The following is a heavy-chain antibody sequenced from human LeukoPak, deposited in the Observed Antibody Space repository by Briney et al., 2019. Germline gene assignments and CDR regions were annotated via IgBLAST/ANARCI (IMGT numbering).Heavy chain of an antibody. Sequence: PGGPLRLSCAASGFTFSSFSMNWVRQAPGKGLEWISNIDTRGTTYYTDSVKGRFIISRDNAKNSLYLQMDSLRAEDTAIYYCARLFSVLGELIEDYWGQGTLVTVSS. D-gene: IGHD3-16*01. J-gene: IGHJ4*02. CDR3: ARLFSVLGELIEDY. CDR2: IDTRGTT. V-gene: IGHV3-48*04. CDR1: GFTFSSFS.